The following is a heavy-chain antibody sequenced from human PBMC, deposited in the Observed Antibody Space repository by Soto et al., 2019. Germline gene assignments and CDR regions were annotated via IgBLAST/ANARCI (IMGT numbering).Heavy chain of an antibody. CDR3: AQRGGSGYYGAFDY. Sequence: GGSLRLSCAASGFTFSTYAMSWVRQAPGKGLEWVSGVSDSGGTTYYADSVKGRFTISRDNSKNTLYLQMNGLRGEDTAVYYCAQRGGSGYYGAFDYWGQGTLVTVSS. D-gene: IGHD3-22*01. J-gene: IGHJ4*02. CDR1: GFTFSTYA. CDR2: VSDSGGTT. V-gene: IGHV3-23*01.